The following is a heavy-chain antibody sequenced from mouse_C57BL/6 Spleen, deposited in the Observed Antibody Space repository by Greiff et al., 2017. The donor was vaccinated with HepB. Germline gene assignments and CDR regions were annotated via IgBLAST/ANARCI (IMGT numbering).Heavy chain of an antibody. CDR1: GYTFTSYW. Sequence: QVQLQQPGAELVRPGSSVKLSCQASGYTFTSYWMHWVKQRPIQGLEWIGNIDPSDSETHYNQKFKDKATLTVDKSSSTAYMQLSSLTSEDSAVYYCARNYYYGSSGYFDVWGTGTTVTVSS. CDR3: ARNYYYGSSGYFDV. J-gene: IGHJ1*03. V-gene: IGHV1-52*01. D-gene: IGHD1-1*01. CDR2: IDPSDSET.